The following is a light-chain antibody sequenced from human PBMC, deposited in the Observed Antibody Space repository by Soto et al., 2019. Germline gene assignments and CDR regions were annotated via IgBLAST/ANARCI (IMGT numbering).Light chain of an antibody. V-gene: IGKV3-11*01. Sequence: EIVLTQSPATLSLSPGERATLSCRASQSVSSYIAWYQQKPGQAPRLLIYDASNRATGIPARFSGGGSGTDFTLTISSLEPEDFAVYYCQQRFNWPRFSFGQGTKLGIK. CDR3: QQRFNWPRFS. CDR2: DAS. CDR1: QSVSSY. J-gene: IGKJ2*01.